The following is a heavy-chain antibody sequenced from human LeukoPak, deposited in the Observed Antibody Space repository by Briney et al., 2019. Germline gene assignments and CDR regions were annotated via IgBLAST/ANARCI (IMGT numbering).Heavy chain of an antibody. CDR2: IIPILGIA. CDR1: GGTSSSYA. Sequence: ASVKVSCKASGGTSSSYAISWVRQAPGQGLEWMGRIIPILGIANYAQKFQGRVTITADKSTSTAYMELSSLRSEDTAVYYCARLGYCSGGSCYTIIDYYYYGMDVWGQGTTVTVSS. V-gene: IGHV1-69*04. CDR3: ARLGYCSGGSCYTIIDYYYYGMDV. J-gene: IGHJ6*02. D-gene: IGHD2-15*01.